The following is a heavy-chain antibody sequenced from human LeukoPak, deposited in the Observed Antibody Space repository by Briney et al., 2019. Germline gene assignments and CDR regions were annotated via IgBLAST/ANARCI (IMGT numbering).Heavy chain of an antibody. CDR2: IIPIFGTA. J-gene: IGHJ3*02. V-gene: IGHV1-69*05. Sequence: ASVKVSCKASGGTLSSYAISWVRQAPGQGLEWMGGIIPIFGTANYAQKFQGRVTITTDESTSTAYMELSSLRSEDTAVYYCARGMVVGGFTFDIWGQGTMVTVSS. CDR3: ARGMVVGGFTFDI. CDR1: GGTLSSYA. D-gene: IGHD3-22*01.